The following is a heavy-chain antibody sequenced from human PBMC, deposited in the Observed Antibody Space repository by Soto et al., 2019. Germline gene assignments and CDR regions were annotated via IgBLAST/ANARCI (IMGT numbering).Heavy chain of an antibody. CDR1: GYTLTELS. Sequence: ASVKVSCKVSGYTLTELSMHWVLQAPGKGLEWMGGFDPEDGETIYAQKFQGRVTMTEDTSTDTAYMELSSLRSEDTAVYYCATNGHRPYYYDSSGRNYFDYWGQGTLVTVSS. J-gene: IGHJ4*02. D-gene: IGHD3-22*01. CDR3: ATNGHRPYYYDSSGRNYFDY. V-gene: IGHV1-24*01. CDR2: FDPEDGET.